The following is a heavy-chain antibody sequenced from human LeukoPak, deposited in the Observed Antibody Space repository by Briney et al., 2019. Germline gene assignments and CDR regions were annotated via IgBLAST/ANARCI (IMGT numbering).Heavy chain of an antibody. Sequence: SETLSLTCTVSGGSISSYYWSWIRQPPGKGLEWIGYIYYSGSTNYNPSLKSRVTISVDTSKNQFSLKLSSVTAADTAVYYCARDEGLGWIQLPIIWGQGTMVTVSS. V-gene: IGHV4-59*01. CDR3: ARDEGLGWIQLPII. CDR2: IYYSGST. CDR1: GGSISSYY. J-gene: IGHJ3*02. D-gene: IGHD5-18*01.